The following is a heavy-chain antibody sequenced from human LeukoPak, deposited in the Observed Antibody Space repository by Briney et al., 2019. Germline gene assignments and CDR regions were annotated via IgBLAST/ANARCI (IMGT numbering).Heavy chain of an antibody. CDR2: INHSGST. CDR1: GGSFSGYY. D-gene: IGHD5-18*01. CDR3: ARVRGYSYGTFDY. V-gene: IGHV4-34*01. J-gene: IGHJ4*02. Sequence: PSETLSLTCAVYGGSFSGYYWSWIRQPPGKGLEWIGEINHSGSTNYNPSLKSRVTISVDTSKNQFSLKLSSVTAADTAVYYCARVRGYSYGTFDYWGQGTLVTVSS.